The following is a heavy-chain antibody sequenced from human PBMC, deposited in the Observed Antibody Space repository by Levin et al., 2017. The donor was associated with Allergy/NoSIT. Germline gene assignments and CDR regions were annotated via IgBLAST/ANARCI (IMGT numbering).Heavy chain of an antibody. J-gene: IGHJ3*02. CDR3: ARVELGAFDI. D-gene: IGHD6-13*01. CDR2: ISAYNGNT. CDR1: GYTFTSYG. V-gene: IGHV1-18*01. Sequence: GESLKISCKASGYTFTSYGISWVRQAPGQGLEWMGWISAYNGNTNYAQKLQGRVTMTTDTSTSTAYMELRSLRSDDTAVYYCARVELGAFDIWGQGTMVTVSS.